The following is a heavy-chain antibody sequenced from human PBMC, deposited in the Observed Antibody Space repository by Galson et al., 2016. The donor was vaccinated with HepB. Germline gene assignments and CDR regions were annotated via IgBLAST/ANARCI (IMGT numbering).Heavy chain of an antibody. Sequence: SETLSLTCTVSGGSISSSSYYWGWLRQPPGKGLEWIGCIYYSGYTYHNPSLKSRVTISVDTSKNHFPLKPISVAAADPAVYYCARHTGGGLGGDWFDPWGQGTLVTVSS. CDR3: ARHTGGGLGGDWFDP. J-gene: IGHJ5*02. V-gene: IGHV4-39*01. CDR1: GGSISSSSYY. CDR2: IYYSGYT. D-gene: IGHD2-8*02.